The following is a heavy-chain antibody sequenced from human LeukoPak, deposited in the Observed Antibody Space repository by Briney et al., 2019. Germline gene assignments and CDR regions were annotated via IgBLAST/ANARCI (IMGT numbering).Heavy chain of an antibody. Sequence: SQTLSLTCTVSGGSISSGSYYWSWIRQPAGKGLEWIGRIYTTGSTNYNPSLKSRVTISVDTSKNQFSLKLSSVTAADTAVYYCARYSAYDSWFDPWGQGTLDTVSS. V-gene: IGHV4-61*02. CDR1: GGSISSGSYY. CDR2: IYTTGST. CDR3: ARYSAYDSWFDP. J-gene: IGHJ5*02. D-gene: IGHD5-12*01.